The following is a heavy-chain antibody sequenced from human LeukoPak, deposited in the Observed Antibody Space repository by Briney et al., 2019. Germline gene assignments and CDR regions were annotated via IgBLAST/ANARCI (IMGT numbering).Heavy chain of an antibody. CDR2: IRSKIYTGAT. CDR1: GFTFGSYG. J-gene: IGHJ3*02. D-gene: IGHD2-8*01. Sequence: GGSLRLSCTTSGFTFGSYGMSWFRQAPGRGLEWVSFIRSKIYTGATDYAASVKGRFVISRDDSESIAYLQMNSLRAEDTAVYYCTKGRSCTNSICHSWFPEIWAQGTMVTVSS. CDR3: TKGRSCTNSICHSWFPEI. V-gene: IGHV3-49*03.